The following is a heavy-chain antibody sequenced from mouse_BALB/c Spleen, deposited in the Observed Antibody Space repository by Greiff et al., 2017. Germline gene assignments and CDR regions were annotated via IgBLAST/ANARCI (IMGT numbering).Heavy chain of an antibody. V-gene: IGHV1S56*01. CDR2: IYPGNVNT. J-gene: IGHJ4*01. Sequence: QVQLQQSGPELVKPGASVRISCKASGYTFTSYYIHWVKQRPGQGLEWIGWIYPGNVNTKYNEKFKGKATLTADKSSSTAYMQLSSLTSEDSAVYFCARWDGGYAMDYWGQGTSVTVSS. D-gene: IGHD4-1*01. CDR3: ARWDGGYAMDY. CDR1: GYTFTSYY.